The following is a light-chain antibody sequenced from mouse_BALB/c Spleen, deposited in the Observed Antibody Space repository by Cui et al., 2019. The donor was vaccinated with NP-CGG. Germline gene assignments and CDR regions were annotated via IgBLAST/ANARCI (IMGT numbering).Light chain of an antibody. Sequence: VVTQESALTTSPGETVTLTCRSSTGAVTTSNYANWVQEKPNHLFTGLIGGTNNRAPGVPARFSGSLIGDKAALTITRAQTEDEAIYFCALWYSNHWVFGGGTKLTVL. J-gene: IGLJ1*01. CDR2: GTN. CDR3: ALWYSNHWV. V-gene: IGLV1*01. CDR1: TGAVTTSNY.